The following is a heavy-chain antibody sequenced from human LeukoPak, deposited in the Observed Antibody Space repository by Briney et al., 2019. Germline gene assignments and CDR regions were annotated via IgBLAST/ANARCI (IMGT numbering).Heavy chain of an antibody. J-gene: IGHJ4*02. D-gene: IGHD1-26*01. CDR3: AKSRSYSYYFDY. CDR2: TRYDGNNK. CDR1: GFTFSNYG. Sequence: GGSLRLSCAASGFTFSNYGMHWVSQAPGKGLEWVAFTRYDGNNKYYADSVKGRFTISRDNSKNTLYLQMNSLRADDTAVYYCAKSRSYSYYFDYWGQGTLVTVSS. V-gene: IGHV3-30*02.